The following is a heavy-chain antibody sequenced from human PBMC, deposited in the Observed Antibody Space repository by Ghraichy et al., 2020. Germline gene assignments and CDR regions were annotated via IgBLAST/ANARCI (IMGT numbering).Heavy chain of an antibody. CDR1: GFTFSSCS. D-gene: IGHD3-3*01. CDR3: AGSIGDVSARYLDY. V-gene: IGHV3-48*01. CDR2: ISSSSVTK. Sequence: ESLNISCAIGGFTFSSCSMNWVRQAPGKGLEWVSYISSSSVTKYYADSVNGRFTISRDNAKSLLFLQMNSLTAEDTAIYYCAGSIGDVSARYLDYWGQGTLGTVPS. J-gene: IGHJ4*02.